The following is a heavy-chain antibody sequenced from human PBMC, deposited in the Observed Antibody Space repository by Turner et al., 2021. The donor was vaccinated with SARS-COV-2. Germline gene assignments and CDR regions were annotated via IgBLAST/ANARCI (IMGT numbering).Heavy chain of an antibody. J-gene: IGHJ4*02. D-gene: IGHD2-2*01. CDR3: ATDRGYCSSTRGYRSNFDD. CDR1: GYTLTELS. CDR2: IGPEDGET. Sequence: QVQLVPSGAEVKKPGASVKVSWKVSGYTLTELSMHWVRQAPGNGLEWMGGIGPEDGETIYAQKCQGRVTMTEDTSTDTAYMELSSLRSEDTAVYYCATDRGYCSSTRGYRSNFDDWGQGTLVTVSS. V-gene: IGHV1-24*01.